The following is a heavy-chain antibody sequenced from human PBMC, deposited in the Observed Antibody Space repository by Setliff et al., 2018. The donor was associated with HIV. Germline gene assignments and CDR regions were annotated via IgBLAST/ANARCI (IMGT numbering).Heavy chain of an antibody. V-gene: IGHV1-2*02. J-gene: IGHJ3*02. CDR3: ARAAGYSSSWHRYAFEI. CDR1: GYTFTGYY. CDR2: IDPNSGDT. Sequence: GASVKVSCKASGYTFTGYYLHWVRQAPGQGLEWMGWIDPNSGDTNYEQKFQGRVSMTRDTSISTVYMELSSLRSDDTAVYYCARAAGYSSSWHRYAFEIWGQGTKVT. D-gene: IGHD6-13*01.